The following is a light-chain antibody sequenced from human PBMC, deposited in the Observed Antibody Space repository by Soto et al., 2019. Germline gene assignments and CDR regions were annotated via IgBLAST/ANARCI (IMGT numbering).Light chain of an antibody. CDR2: GAS. CDR1: QTVRTNY. Sequence: EIVLTQSPGTLSLSPGERATLSCRASQTVRTNYLAWFQHKPDQAPRLLIYGASSRATGVPDRFSGSGSGTDFTLTINRLEPEDFATYFCQQYSGSPLTFGGGTKVDVK. CDR3: QQYSGSPLT. V-gene: IGKV3-20*01. J-gene: IGKJ4*01.